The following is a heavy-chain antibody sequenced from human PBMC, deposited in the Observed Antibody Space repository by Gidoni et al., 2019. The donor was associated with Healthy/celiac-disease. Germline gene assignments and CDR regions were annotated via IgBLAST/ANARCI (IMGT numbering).Heavy chain of an antibody. CDR1: GFTFSSYA. J-gene: IGHJ6*02. CDR2: ISGSGGST. V-gene: IGHV3-23*01. CDR3: AKDQSPDV. Sequence: ELQLLESGGGLVQPGGSLRLSCSASGFTFSSYAMSWVSQAPGKGREGVSAISGSGGSTYYADAVKGRFTISRDNSKNTLYLQMNSLRAEDTAVYYCAKDQSPDVWGQGTTVTVSS.